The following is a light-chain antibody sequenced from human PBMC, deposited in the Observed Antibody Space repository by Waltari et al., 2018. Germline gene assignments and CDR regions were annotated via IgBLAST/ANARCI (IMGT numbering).Light chain of an antibody. CDR2: DDS. CDR1: NIGSKS. Sequence: SYVLTQPPSVSVAPGQTARITCGGNNIGSKSVHWYQQKQGQAPVLVVYDDSDRPSGIPEGFAGSNSGNTATLTISRVEAGDEADYYCQVWDSSSDHSVVFGGGTKLTVL. V-gene: IGLV3-21*02. J-gene: IGLJ2*01. CDR3: QVWDSSSDHSVV.